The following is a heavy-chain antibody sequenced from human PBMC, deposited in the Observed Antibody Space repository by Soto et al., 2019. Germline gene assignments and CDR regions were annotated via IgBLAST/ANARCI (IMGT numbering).Heavy chain of an antibody. Sequence: PSETLSLTCSVSRASTSNYFWNWIRQPAGKGLQWIGRVFGSGGTHYNPSLQSRVSISMDTSNNTFSLKLTSVTAADTATYFCATAAETTPGLFDSWGQGTLVTVS. CDR1: RASTSNYF. J-gene: IGHJ4*02. V-gene: IGHV4-4*07. CDR2: VFGSGGT. D-gene: IGHD1-1*01. CDR3: ATAAETTPGLFDS.